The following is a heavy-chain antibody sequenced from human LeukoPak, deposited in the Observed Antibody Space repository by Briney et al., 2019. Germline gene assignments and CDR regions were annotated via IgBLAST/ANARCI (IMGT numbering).Heavy chain of an antibody. D-gene: IGHD6-19*01. J-gene: IGHJ6*02. CDR1: GGTFSSYA. CDR2: IIPIFGTA. V-gene: IGHV1-69*13. Sequence: SVKVSCKASGGTFSSYAISWVRQAPGQGLEWMGGIIPIFGTANYAQKFQGRVTITADESTSTAYMELSSLRSEDTAVYYCARKYSSGWRLARAYYYYGMDVWGQGTTVTVSS. CDR3: ARKYSSGWRLARAYYYYGMDV.